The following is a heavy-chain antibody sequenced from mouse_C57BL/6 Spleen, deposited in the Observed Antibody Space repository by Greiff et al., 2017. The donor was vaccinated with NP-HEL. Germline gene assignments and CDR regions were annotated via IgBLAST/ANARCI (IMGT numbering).Heavy chain of an antibody. J-gene: IGHJ4*01. Sequence: VKLVESGAELARPGASVKLSCKASGYTFTSYGISWVKQRTGQGLEWIGEIYPRSGNTYYNEKFKGKATLTADKSSSTAYMELRSLTSEDSAVYFCARQLRLRGYAMDYWGQGTSVTVSS. CDR3: ARQLRLRGYAMDY. D-gene: IGHD3-2*02. CDR1: GYTFTSYG. V-gene: IGHV1-81*01. CDR2: IYPRSGNT.